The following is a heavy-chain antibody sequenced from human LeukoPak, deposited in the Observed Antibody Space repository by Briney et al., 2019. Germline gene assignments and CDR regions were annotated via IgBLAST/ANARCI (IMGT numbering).Heavy chain of an antibody. D-gene: IGHD6-13*01. CDR2: ISGSGGST. Sequence: GGSLRLSCAASGFTFSSYWMSWVRQAPGKGLEWVSAISGSGGSTYYADSVKGRFTISRDNSKNTLYLQMNSLRAEDTAVYYCATRIAAAGTYDYWGQGTLVTVSS. CDR3: ATRIAAAGTYDY. J-gene: IGHJ4*02. CDR1: GFTFSSYW. V-gene: IGHV3-23*01.